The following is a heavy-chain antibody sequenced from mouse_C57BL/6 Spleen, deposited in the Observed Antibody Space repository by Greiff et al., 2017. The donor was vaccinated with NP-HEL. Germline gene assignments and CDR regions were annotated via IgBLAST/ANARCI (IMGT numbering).Heavy chain of an antibody. CDR3: AREALDYFDY. CDR2: IYPRSGNT. V-gene: IGHV1-81*01. CDR1: GYTFTSYG. J-gene: IGHJ2*01. Sequence: VKLMESGAELARPGASVKLSCKASGYTFTSYGISWVKQRTGQGLEWIGEIYPRSGNTYYNEKFKGKATLTADKSSSTAYMELRSLTSEDSAVYFCAREALDYFDYWGQGTTLTVSS.